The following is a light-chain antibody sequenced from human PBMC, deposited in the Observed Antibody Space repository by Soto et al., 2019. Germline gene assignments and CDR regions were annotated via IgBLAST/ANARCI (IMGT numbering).Light chain of an antibody. J-gene: IGKJ1*01. V-gene: IGKV3-20*01. Sequence: EIVLTQSPGTLSLSPGESATLSCRASQSVDRNYLAWFQQKPGQAPRLLIYGASSRATGIPPRFSASGSGTEFVLTISGLEPEDFAVYYCHQFASTPRTFGQGTKVESK. CDR2: GAS. CDR3: HQFASTPRT. CDR1: QSVDRNY.